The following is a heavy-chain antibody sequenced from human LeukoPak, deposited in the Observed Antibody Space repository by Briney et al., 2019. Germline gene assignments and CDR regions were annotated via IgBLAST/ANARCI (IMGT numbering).Heavy chain of an antibody. J-gene: IGHJ4*02. Sequence: ASVKVSCKASGGTFSSYAISWVRQAPGQGLEWMGGIIPIFGTANYAQKFQGRVTITADESTSTAYMELSSLRSEDTAVYYCARGGGDYVWGSYRTDYWGQGTLVTVSS. CDR3: ARGGGDYVWGSYRTDY. CDR1: GGTFSSYA. CDR2: IIPIFGTA. V-gene: IGHV1-69*13. D-gene: IGHD3-16*02.